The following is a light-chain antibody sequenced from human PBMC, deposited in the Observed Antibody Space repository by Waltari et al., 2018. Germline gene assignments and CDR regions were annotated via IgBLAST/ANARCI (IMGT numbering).Light chain of an antibody. CDR2: DAY. CDR1: SSDVGDYNY. V-gene: IGLV2-11*01. J-gene: IGLJ1*01. Sequence: QSALTQPRSVSGSPGQSVTISFTGTSSDVGDYNYVSWYQQHPGKAPKVMIYDAYKRPSGVPDRFSGSKSGNTASLTISGLQAEDGADYYCCSYADSSTYVFGTGTQVTVL. CDR3: CSYADSSTYV.